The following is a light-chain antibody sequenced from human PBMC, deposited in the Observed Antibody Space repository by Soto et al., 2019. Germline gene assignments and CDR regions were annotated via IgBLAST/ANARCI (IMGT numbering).Light chain of an antibody. CDR1: QSVSSY. V-gene: IGKV3-11*01. CDR3: QQRYNWPPT. J-gene: IGKJ4*01. Sequence: EIVLTQSPATLSLSPGERATLSCRASQSVSSYLAWYQQKPGQAPRLLIYDASNSATGIPARFSGSGSATDFTLTISSLEPEDFAVYYCQQRYNWPPTFGGGTKVDIK. CDR2: DAS.